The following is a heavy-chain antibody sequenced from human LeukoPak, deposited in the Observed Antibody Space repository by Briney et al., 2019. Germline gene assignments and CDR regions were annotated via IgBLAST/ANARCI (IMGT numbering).Heavy chain of an antibody. V-gene: IGHV3-48*03. CDR2: ISRSGNTI. J-gene: IGHJ4*02. CDR3: ARDGGGGYNQIDF. Sequence: GGSLRLSCAISGLTFRGCELTWVRQAPGKGLEWISYISRSGNTIYYADSVKGRFTISRDNSKSTLFLQMNSLRAEDTAVYYCARDGGGGYNQIDFWGQGTLVTVSS. D-gene: IGHD5-24*01. CDR1: GLTFRGCE.